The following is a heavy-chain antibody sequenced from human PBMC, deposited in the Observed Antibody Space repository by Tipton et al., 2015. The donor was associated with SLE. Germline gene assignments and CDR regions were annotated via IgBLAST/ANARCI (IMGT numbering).Heavy chain of an antibody. Sequence: LRLSCAASGFPFSAYAMSWVRQAPGKGLEWIGYISDGGGTNHNPSLKSRVTISVDPAKNQFSLKLTSVTAADTAVYYCARGMVTWRGAIVGVDVWGQGTTVIVSS. CDR1: GFPFSAYA. CDR3: ARGMVTWRGAIVGVDV. J-gene: IGHJ6*01. D-gene: IGHD2-21*02. V-gene: IGHV4-59*08. CDR2: ISDGGGT.